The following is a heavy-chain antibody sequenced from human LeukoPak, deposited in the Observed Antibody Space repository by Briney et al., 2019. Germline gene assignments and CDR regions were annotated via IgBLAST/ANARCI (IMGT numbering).Heavy chain of an antibody. J-gene: IGHJ4*02. D-gene: IGHD2-21*02. V-gene: IGHV4-61*01. Sequence: SETLSLTCTVSGGSISSSSYYWGWIRQPPGKGLEWIGYIYYSGSTNYNPSLKSRVTISVDTSKNQFSLKLSSVTAADTAVYYCARDTAHWGQGTLVTVSS. CDR3: ARDTAH. CDR2: IYYSGST. CDR1: GGSISSSSYY.